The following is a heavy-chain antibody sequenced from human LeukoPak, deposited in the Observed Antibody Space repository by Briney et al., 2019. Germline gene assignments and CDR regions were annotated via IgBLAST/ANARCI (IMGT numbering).Heavy chain of an antibody. J-gene: IGHJ3*02. CDR1: GYTFTGYY. CDR3: ARGEVATEGADAFDI. D-gene: IGHD5-12*01. V-gene: IGHV1-18*04. CDR2: NSAYNGNT. Sequence: ASVKVSCKASGYTFTGYYMHWVRQAPGQGLEWMGWNSAYNGNTNYAKKLQGRVTMTTDTSTSTAYMELRSLRSDDTAVYYCARGEVATEGADAFDIWGQGTMVTVSS.